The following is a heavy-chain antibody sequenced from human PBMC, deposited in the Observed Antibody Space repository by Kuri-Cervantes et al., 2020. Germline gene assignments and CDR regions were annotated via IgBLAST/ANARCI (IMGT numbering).Heavy chain of an antibody. J-gene: IGHJ4*02. D-gene: IGHD6-13*01. CDR2: IKQDGSEK. V-gene: IGHV3-7*01. Sequence: GGSLRLSCAASGFTFSSYWMSWVRQAPGKGLEWVANIKQDGSEKYYVDSVKGRFTISRDNAKNSLYLQMNSLRAEDTAVYYCARYSTSCYRRGYYFDYWGQGTLVTVSS. CDR3: ARYSTSCYRRGYYFDY. CDR1: GFTFSSYW.